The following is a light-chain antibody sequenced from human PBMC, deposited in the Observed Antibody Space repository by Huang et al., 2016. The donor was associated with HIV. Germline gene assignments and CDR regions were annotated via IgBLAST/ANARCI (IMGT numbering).Light chain of an antibody. Sequence: DIQMTQSPSSLSASVGDRVTITCRASQTIITYLNWYQQKPGKAPKLLIYGASSLHSGVTSRFSGSGSGTDFTLTISSLQPDDFATYYCQQSFNTPPYTFGQGTKLEIK. J-gene: IGKJ2*01. CDR2: GAS. CDR1: QTIITY. V-gene: IGKV1-39*01. CDR3: QQSFNTPPYT.